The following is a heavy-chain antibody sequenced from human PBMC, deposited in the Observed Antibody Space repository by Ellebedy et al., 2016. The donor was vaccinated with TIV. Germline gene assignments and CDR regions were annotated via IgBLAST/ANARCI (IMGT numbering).Heavy chain of an antibody. D-gene: IGHD1-26*01. CDR1: GFTFSSYG. V-gene: IGHV3-33*01. J-gene: IGHJ3*02. CDR2: IWYDGSNK. Sequence: GGSLRLXCAASGFTFSSYGMHWVRQAPGKGLEWVAVIWYDGSNKYYADSVKGRFTISRDNAKNTLYLQMNSLRAEDTAVYYCARERWELLSMLSWDAFDIWGQGTMVTVSS. CDR3: ARERWELLSMLSWDAFDI.